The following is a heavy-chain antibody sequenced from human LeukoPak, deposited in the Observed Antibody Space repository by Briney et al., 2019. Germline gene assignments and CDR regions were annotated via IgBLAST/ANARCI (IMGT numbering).Heavy chain of an antibody. D-gene: IGHD3-10*01. CDR3: ARGALWFGELFPRLDY. CDR1: GFTFSTYA. J-gene: IGHJ4*02. CDR2: ITSTTTYT. V-gene: IGHV3-21*01. Sequence: GGSLRLSCAASGFTFSTYAMSWVRQAPGKGLEWVSSITSTTTYTYYADSVKGRFTISRDNAKNSLFLQMNSLRAEDTAVYYCARGALWFGELFPRLDYWGQGTLVTVSS.